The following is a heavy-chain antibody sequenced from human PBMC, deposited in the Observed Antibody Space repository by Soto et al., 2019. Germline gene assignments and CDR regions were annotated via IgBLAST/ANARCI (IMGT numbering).Heavy chain of an antibody. Sequence: PGGSLRLSCAASGFTFSSYGMHWVRQAPGKGLEWVAVIWYDGSNKYYADSVKGRFTISRDNSKTTLYLQMNSLSAEDTAVYYCVRYCSGGSCYSDLLYYYGMDVWGQGTTVTVSS. D-gene: IGHD2-15*01. J-gene: IGHJ6*02. CDR3: VRYCSGGSCYSDLLYYYGMDV. CDR2: IWYDGSNK. CDR1: GFTFSSYG. V-gene: IGHV3-33*01.